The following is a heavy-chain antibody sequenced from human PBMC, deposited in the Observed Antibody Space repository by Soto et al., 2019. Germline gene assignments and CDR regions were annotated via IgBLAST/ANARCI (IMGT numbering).Heavy chain of an antibody. V-gene: IGHV3-53*01. D-gene: IGHD1-26*01. CDR1: GFTVGSNY. CDR2: IYSEGTP. J-gene: IGHJ5*02. Sequence: EVQLVESGGGLTQPGVSLRLSCAASGFTVGSNYMSWVRQAPGKGLEWVSVIYSEGTPYYADSVQGRFTVSRDNSKNILYLQMDNLRDEDTALYYCAREVGAPSGWLDPWGQGTQVTVSS. CDR3: AREVGAPSGWLDP.